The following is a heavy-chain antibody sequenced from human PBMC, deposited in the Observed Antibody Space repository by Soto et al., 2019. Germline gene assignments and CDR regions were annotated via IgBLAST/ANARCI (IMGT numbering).Heavy chain of an antibody. CDR2: IYYSGST. Sequence: SETLSLTCTVSGGSISSGGYYWSWIRQHPGKGLEWIGYIYYSGSTYYNPSLKSRVTISVDTSKNQFSLKLSSVTAADTAVYYCARAAHYSSPFRWFDPWGQGTLVTAPQ. V-gene: IGHV4-31*03. D-gene: IGHD6-13*01. CDR1: GGSISSGGYY. CDR3: ARAAHYSSPFRWFDP. J-gene: IGHJ5*02.